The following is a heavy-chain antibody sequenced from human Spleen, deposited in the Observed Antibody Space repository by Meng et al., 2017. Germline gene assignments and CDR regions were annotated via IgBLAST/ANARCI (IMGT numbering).Heavy chain of an antibody. CDR2: INPNNGDT. CDR3: ARGTPGRRYADY. Sequence: QLQLVQSGAEVKKPGASVKVSCKASGYLFTDYHIHWVRQAPGQGLEWMGRINPNNGDTNYAQKFQGRVTITRDTSIRTAYMEVSRLISDDTAVYYCARGTPGRRYADYWGQGTLVTVSS. V-gene: IGHV1-2*06. J-gene: IGHJ4*02. CDR1: GYLFTDYH. D-gene: IGHD3-10*01.